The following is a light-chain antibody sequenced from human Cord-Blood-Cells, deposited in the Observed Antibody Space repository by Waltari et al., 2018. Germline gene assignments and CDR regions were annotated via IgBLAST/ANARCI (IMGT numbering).Light chain of an antibody. V-gene: IGKV1-39*01. CDR1: QSISSY. Sequence: DIQMTQSPYSLSASVGDRVTITCRASQSISSYFNWYQQKPGKAPKLLIYAASSLQSVVPSRFSVSGSGTDFTLTSSSLQPEDFATYYCQQSYSTPYTFDQGTKLDIK. CDR2: AAS. CDR3: QQSYSTPYT. J-gene: IGKJ2*01.